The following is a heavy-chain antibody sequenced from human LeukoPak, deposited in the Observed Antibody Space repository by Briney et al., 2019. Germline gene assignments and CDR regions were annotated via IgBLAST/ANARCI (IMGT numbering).Heavy chain of an antibody. Sequence: SETLSLTCTVSGGSISSSSYYWGWIRQPPGKGLEWIGSIYYSGSTYYNPSLKSRVTISVDTSKNQFSLKLSSVTAADTAVYYCARQREDYYDSSGYPDYFDYWGQGTLVTVSS. CDR3: ARQREDYYDSSGYPDYFDY. CDR2: IYYSGST. CDR1: GGSISSSSYY. V-gene: IGHV4-39*01. D-gene: IGHD3-22*01. J-gene: IGHJ4*02.